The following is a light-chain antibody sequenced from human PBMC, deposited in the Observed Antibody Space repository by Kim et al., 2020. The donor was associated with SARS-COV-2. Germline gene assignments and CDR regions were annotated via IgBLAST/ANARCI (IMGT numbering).Light chain of an antibody. Sequence: QSDLTQPASVSGSPGQSITISCTGTSSDVGSYNLVSWYQQHPGKAPKLMIYEGSKRPSGISNRFSGFKSGNTASLTISGIQAEDEADYYCCSYAGSSTVIFGGGTQLTVL. CDR2: EGS. J-gene: IGLJ2*01. CDR1: SSDVGSYNL. CDR3: CSYAGSSTVI. V-gene: IGLV2-23*01.